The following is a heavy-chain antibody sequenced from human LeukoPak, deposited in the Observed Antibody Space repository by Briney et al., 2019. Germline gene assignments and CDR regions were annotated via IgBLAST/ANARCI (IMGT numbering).Heavy chain of an antibody. J-gene: IGHJ6*02. CDR3: ASFITVAHYYGMDV. CDR1: GGSFSGYY. V-gene: IGHV4-34*01. CDR2: INHSGST. D-gene: IGHD4-11*01. Sequence: SETLSLTCAVYGGSFSGYYWSWIRQPPGKGLEWIGEINHSGSTNYNPSLKSRVTISVDTSKNQFSLKLSSVTAADTAVYYCASFITVAHYYGMDVWGQGTTVTVSS.